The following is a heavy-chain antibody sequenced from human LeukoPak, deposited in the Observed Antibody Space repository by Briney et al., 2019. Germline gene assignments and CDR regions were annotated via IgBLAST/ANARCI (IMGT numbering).Heavy chain of an antibody. CDR3: ARVGYSYGQYYYYYMDV. CDR2: IKQDGSEK. D-gene: IGHD5-18*01. J-gene: IGHJ6*03. Sequence: GGSLRLSCAASGFTFGDYGMSWVRQAPGKGLEWVANIKQDGSEKYYVDSVKGRFTISRDNAKNSLYLQMNSLRAEDTAVYYCARVGYSYGQYYYYYMDVWGKGTTVTVSS. CDR1: GFTFGDYG. V-gene: IGHV3-7*01.